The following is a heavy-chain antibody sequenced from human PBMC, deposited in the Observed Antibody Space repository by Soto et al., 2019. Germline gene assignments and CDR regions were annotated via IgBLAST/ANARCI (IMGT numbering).Heavy chain of an antibody. J-gene: IGHJ6*02. CDR2: ITRNSDI. Sequence: PGGSLRLSCAASGFTFSSYSIHWVRQAPGRGLEWVSAITRNSDIYYADSVKGRFTVSRDNAKNSLYLQMNSLRDEDTAVYYCARDQDIVVAPGAYGMDVWGQGTTVTVSS. D-gene: IGHD2-2*01. CDR1: GFTFSSYS. V-gene: IGHV3-21*06. CDR3: ARDQDIVVAPGAYGMDV.